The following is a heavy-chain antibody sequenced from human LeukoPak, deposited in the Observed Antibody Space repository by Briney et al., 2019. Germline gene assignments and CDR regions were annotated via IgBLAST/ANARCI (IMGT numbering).Heavy chain of an antibody. CDR2: ISYSGST. Sequence: SETLSLTCTISGDSIDDSYWSWIRQSPGKGLEWIGCISYSGSTNYNPSLKSRVTISLDTSKNQFSLSLRSVTAADTAVYSCATMTTVTMYSYYFDSWGQGTLVTVS. CDR3: ATMTTVTMYSYYFDS. V-gene: IGHV4-59*01. CDR1: GDSIDDSY. D-gene: IGHD4-11*01. J-gene: IGHJ4*02.